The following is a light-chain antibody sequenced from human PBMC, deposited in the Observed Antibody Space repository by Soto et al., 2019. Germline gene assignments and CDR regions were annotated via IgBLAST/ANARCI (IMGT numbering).Light chain of an antibody. Sequence: EVVLTQSPGTLSLSPGERATLSCRASQSVSNSYLAWYQQKPGQAPRLLIYGASSRATGIPDRFSGSGSGTDFTLTISRLEPEDLAVYYCQQYGSSPRTFGQGPSWRS. V-gene: IGKV3-20*01. J-gene: IGKJ2*01. CDR1: QSVSNSY. CDR2: GAS. CDR3: QQYGSSPRT.